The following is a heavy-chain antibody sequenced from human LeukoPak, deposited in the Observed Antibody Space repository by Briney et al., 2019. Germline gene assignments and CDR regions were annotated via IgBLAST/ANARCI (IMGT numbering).Heavy chain of an antibody. Sequence: SETLSLTCAVYGGSFSGYYWSWICQPPGKGLEWIGEINHSGSTNYNPSLKSRVTISVDTSKNQFSLKLSSVTAADTAVYYCARAGGTIFGVVTLRYYFDYWGQGTLVTVSS. CDR3: ARAGGTIFGVVTLRYYFDY. CDR2: INHSGST. CDR1: GGSFSGYY. D-gene: IGHD3-3*01. J-gene: IGHJ4*02. V-gene: IGHV4-34*01.